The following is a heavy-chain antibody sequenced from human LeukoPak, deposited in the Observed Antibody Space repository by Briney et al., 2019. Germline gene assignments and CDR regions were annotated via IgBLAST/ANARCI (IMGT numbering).Heavy chain of an antibody. CDR2: MNPNSGNT. CDR1: SYTFTSYG. V-gene: IGHV1-8*02. CDR3: ARGGYYYYMDV. J-gene: IGHJ6*03. Sequence: ASVKVSCKASSYTFTSYGISWVRQAPGQGLEWMGWMNPNSGNTGYAQKFQGRVTMTRNTSISTAYMELSSLRSEDTAVYYCARGGYYYYMDVWGKGTTVTISS.